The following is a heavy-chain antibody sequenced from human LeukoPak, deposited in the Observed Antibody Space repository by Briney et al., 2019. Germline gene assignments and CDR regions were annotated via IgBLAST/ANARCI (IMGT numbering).Heavy chain of an antibody. CDR1: GYTFTSYG. J-gene: IGHJ3*02. D-gene: IGHD3-9*01. CDR2: ISAYNGNT. V-gene: IGHV1-18*01. Sequence: ASVKVSCKASGYTFTSYGISWVRQAPGQGLERMGWISAYNGNTNYAQKLQGRVTMTTDTSTSTAYMELRSLRSDDTAVYYCARDGGYFDWLLYDAFDIWGQGTMVTVSS. CDR3: ARDGGYFDWLLYDAFDI.